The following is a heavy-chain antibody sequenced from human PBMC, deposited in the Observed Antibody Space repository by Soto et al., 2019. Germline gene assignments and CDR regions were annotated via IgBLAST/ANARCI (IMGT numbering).Heavy chain of an antibody. CDR2: VDPEDGET. CDR3: AKEGGIATLGRFHGSYYLYPLHV. D-gene: IGHD1-26*01. CDR1: GYTVSELS. V-gene: IGHV1-24*01. Sequence: GASVKVSCKVSGYTVSELSIHWVRQAPGKGLEWLGGVDPEDGETVYAQKFQSRVTMTEDTSTDTAYMELSGLRPEDSAVYYCAKEGGIATLGRFHGSYYLYPLHVWGQGTTVTVSS. J-gene: IGHJ6*02.